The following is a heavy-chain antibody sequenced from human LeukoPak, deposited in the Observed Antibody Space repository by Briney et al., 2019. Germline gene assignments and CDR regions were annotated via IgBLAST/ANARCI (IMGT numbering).Heavy chain of an antibody. J-gene: IGHJ5*02. Sequence: SETLSLTCTVSGGSISSGGYYWSWIRQHPGKGLESIGYIYYSGSTYYNPSLKSRVTISVDTSKNQFSLKLSSVTAADTAMYYCARDRYGNWFDPWGQGTLVTVSS. CDR2: IYYSGST. CDR1: GGSISSGGYY. V-gene: IGHV4-31*03. CDR3: ARDRYGNWFDP. D-gene: IGHD3-16*02.